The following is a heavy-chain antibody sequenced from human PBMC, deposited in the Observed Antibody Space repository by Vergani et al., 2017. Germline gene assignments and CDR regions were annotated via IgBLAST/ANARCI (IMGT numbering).Heavy chain of an antibody. D-gene: IGHD1-20*01. CDR3: GRWITGTTHFDY. CDR2: IYYSGGT. V-gene: IGHV4-59*01. J-gene: IGHJ4*02. Sequence: QVQLQESGPGLVKPSATLSLTCTVPGSSISSYYWRWIRQPPGKGLEWIGYIYYSGGTNYNPSLTSRVTISVDTSKNQFSLKLSSVTAAGTAVYYCGRWITGTTHFDYWGQGTLVIVSS. CDR1: GSSISSYY.